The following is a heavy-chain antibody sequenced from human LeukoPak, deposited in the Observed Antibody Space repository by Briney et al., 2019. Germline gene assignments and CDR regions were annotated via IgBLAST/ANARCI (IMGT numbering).Heavy chain of an antibody. D-gene: IGHD3-10*01. CDR2: IHSDGGST. CDR3: ASITMARGVMSYYYGMDF. J-gene: IGHJ6*02. CDR1: GCTFSSYC. Sequence: GRSLRLSCAASGCTFSSYCMHWVRQAPGKGLGWVARIHSDGGSTTYADSVKGRFTISRDNAKNTLYPQMNCLRAEDTAVYYCASITMARGVMSYYYGMDFWGQGTTVTVSS. V-gene: IGHV3-74*01.